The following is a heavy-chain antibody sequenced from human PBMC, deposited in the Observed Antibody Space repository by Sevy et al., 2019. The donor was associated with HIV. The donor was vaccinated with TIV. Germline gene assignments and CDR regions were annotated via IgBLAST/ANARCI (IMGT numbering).Heavy chain of an antibody. Sequence: GGSLRLSCVASGVTFSSYAMSWVRQAPGTGLEWVSSISGSGGATYYADSMKDRFTISRDNSKITLYLQMNSLRAEDTAIYYCAKMAPRAICGGGSCFIFDYWGQGILVTVSS. CDR3: AKMAPRAICGGGSCFIFDY. J-gene: IGHJ4*02. D-gene: IGHD2-15*01. V-gene: IGHV3-23*01. CDR2: ISGSGGAT. CDR1: GVTFSSYA.